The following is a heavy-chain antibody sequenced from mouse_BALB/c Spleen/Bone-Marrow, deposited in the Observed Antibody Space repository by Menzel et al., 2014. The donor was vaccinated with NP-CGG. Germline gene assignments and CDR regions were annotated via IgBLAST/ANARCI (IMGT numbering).Heavy chain of an antibody. D-gene: IGHD3-2*02. CDR2: IDPVNGNT. CDR3: AREATYAMDY. J-gene: IGHJ4*01. Sequence: EVQLQQPGAELVKPGASVKLSCTASGFNIKDTYMHWVKQRPEQGLEWIGRIDPVNGNTKSDPKFQGKATITADTSSNTAYLQLSSLTSEDTAVYYCAREATYAMDYWGQGTSVTVSS. CDR1: GFNIKDTY. V-gene: IGHV14-3*02.